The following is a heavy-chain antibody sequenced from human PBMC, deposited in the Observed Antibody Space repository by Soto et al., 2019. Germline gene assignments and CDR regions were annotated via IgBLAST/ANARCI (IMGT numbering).Heavy chain of an antibody. CDR2: ISYDGSNK. J-gene: IGHJ4*02. D-gene: IGHD2-15*01. Sequence: GGSLRLSCAASGFTFSSYAMHWVRQAPGKGLEWVAVISYDGSNKYYADSVKGRFTISRDNSKNTLYLQMNSLRAEDTAVYYCARARLFGYCSGGSCYSGGFDYWGQGTLVTVSS. CDR1: GFTFSSYA. V-gene: IGHV3-30-3*01. CDR3: ARARLFGYCSGGSCYSGGFDY.